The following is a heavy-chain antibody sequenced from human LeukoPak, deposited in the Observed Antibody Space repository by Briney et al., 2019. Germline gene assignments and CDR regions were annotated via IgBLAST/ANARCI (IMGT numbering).Heavy chain of an antibody. CDR1: GGTFSSYA. J-gene: IGHJ4*02. Sequence: SVKVSCKASGGTFSSYAISWVRQAPGQGLEWMGGIIPIFGTANYAQKFQGRVTITADESTSTAYMELSSLRSEDTTVYYCAGFLVEMATPVGDWGQGTLVTVSS. CDR3: AGFLVEMATPVGD. D-gene: IGHD5-24*01. V-gene: IGHV1-69*13. CDR2: IIPIFGTA.